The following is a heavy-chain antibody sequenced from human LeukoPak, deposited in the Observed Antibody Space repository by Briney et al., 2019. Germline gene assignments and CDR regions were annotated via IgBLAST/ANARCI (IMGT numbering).Heavy chain of an antibody. D-gene: IGHD6-13*01. J-gene: IGHJ4*02. CDR1: GGSISSYY. CDR2: IYTSGST. CDR3: ARNLIPEQLVVNF. Sequence: SETLSLTCTVSGGSISSYYWSWIRQPAGKGLEWIGRIYTSGSTNYNPPLKSRVTMSVDTSKNQFSLNLKSVTPEDTAVYYCARNLIPEQLVVNFWGQGTLVTVSS. V-gene: IGHV4-4*07.